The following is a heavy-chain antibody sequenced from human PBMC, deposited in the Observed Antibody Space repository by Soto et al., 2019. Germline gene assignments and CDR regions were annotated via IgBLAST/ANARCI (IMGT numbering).Heavy chain of an antibody. V-gene: IGHV4-30-2*01. CDR1: GGSISSGGYS. CDR3: ASSHAGAHITAAVH. CDR2: IYHSGST. J-gene: IGHJ4*02. D-gene: IGHD6-13*01. Sequence: QLQLQESGSGLVKPSQTMSLTCAVSGGSISSGGYSWNWIRQPPGKGLEWIGYIYHSGSTYYNPSLKRGVPKSVDRSKNQFSRKLSSETAADTAVYYCASSHAGAHITAAVHWGQGTLVTVSS.